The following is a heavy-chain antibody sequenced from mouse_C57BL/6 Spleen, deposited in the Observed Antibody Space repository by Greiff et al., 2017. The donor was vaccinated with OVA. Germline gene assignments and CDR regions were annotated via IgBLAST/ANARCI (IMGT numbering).Heavy chain of an antibody. J-gene: IGHJ4*01. CDR1: GYTFTDYY. V-gene: IGHV1-26*01. CDR3: ARGDGTAAMDY. Sequence: EVKLQQSGPELVKPGASVKISCKASGYTFTDYYMNWVKQSHGKSLEWIGDINPNNGGTSYNQKFKGKATLTVDKSSSTAYMELRSLTSEDSAVYYCARGDGTAAMDYWGQGTSVTVSS. D-gene: IGHD4-1*01. CDR2: INPNNGGT.